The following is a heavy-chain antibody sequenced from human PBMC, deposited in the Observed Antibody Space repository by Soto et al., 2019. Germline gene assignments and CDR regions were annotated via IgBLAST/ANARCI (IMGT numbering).Heavy chain of an antibody. CDR1: GFTFSSYA. V-gene: IGHV3-23*01. D-gene: IGHD3-9*01. CDR2: ISGSGGST. J-gene: IGHJ4*02. CDR3: AKSGGLRYFDWLLYYFDY. Sequence: GGSLRLSCAASGFTFSSYAMSWVRQAPGKGLEWVSAISGSGGSTYYADSVKGRFTISRDNSKNTLYLQMNSLRAEDTAVYYCAKSGGLRYFDWLLYYFDYWGQGTLVTVSS.